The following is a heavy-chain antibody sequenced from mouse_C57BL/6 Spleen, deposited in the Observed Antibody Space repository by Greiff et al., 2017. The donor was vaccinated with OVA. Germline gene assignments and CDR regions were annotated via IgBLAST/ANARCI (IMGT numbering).Heavy chain of an antibody. CDR1: GFNIKNNY. CDR3: ALDSSGCPPFDY. J-gene: IGHJ2*01. D-gene: IGHD3-2*02. V-gene: IGHV14-3*01. CDR2: IDPANGNT. Sequence: EVKLVESVAELVRPGASVKLSCTASGFNIKNNYMHWVKQRPEQGLEWIGRIDPANGNTKYAPKFQGKATITADTSSNTAYLQLSSLTSEDTAISYCALDSSGCPPFDYWGQGTTLTVSS.